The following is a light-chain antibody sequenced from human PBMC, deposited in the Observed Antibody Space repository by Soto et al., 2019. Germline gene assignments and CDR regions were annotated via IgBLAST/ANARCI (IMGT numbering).Light chain of an antibody. J-gene: IGKJ1*01. CDR2: GAS. Sequence: EIVMTQSPATLSVPPGEGVTLSCKASQSVSSYLAWYQQKPGQAPRLLINGASTRAAGFPARFSGSGSGKEFTLTISSLQSEDFAVYYCQQYLNWPWTFGQGTKVEIK. CDR1: QSVSSY. CDR3: QQYLNWPWT. V-gene: IGKV3-15*01.